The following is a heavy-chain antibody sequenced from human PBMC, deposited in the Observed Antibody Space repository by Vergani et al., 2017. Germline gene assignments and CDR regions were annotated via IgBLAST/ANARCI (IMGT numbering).Heavy chain of an antibody. V-gene: IGHV3-64*01. CDR2: IGNYGGSI. D-gene: IGHD1-1*01. CDR3: ARQLRTSRSEILHAFDI. CDR1: GFTFTYHG. Sequence: EVQLLESGGGLVHPGGSLRLACATSGFTFTYHGMYWVRQGPGKGLEFVSGIGNYGGSIQYGNSVKGIFIISRDNSKRTVFLQMGSLTTEDTGVYYCARQLRTSRSEILHAFDIWGHETLVTVSS. J-gene: IGHJ3*02.